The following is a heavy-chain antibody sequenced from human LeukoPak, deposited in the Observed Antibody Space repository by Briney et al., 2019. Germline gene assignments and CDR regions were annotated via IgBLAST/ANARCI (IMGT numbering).Heavy chain of an antibody. CDR3: SRHAYGSSWYVINWFDP. CDR1: GGSISSSSYY. J-gene: IGHJ5*02. D-gene: IGHD6-13*01. Sequence: VKPSETLSLTCTVTGGSISSSSYYWGWIRQPPGKGLEWIGSIYYSGSTYYNPSLKSRVTISVDTSKSQFSLMLSSVTAADTAVYYCSRHAYGSSWYVINWFDPWGQGTLVTVSS. CDR2: IYYSGST. V-gene: IGHV4-39*01.